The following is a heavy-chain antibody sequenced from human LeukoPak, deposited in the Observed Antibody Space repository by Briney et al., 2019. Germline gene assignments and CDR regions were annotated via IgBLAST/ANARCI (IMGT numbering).Heavy chain of an antibody. CDR2: IKQDGSEK. V-gene: IGHV3-7*01. CDR1: GFTFSSYW. Sequence: QPGGSLRLSCAAPGFTFSSYWMSWVRQAPGKRLEWVANIKQDGSEKYYVDSVKGRFTISRDNAKNSLYLQMKSLRAEDTAVYYCAREGGLLYYYDSSGYYPFDYWGQGTLVTVSS. D-gene: IGHD3-22*01. J-gene: IGHJ4*02. CDR3: AREGGLLYYYDSSGYYPFDY.